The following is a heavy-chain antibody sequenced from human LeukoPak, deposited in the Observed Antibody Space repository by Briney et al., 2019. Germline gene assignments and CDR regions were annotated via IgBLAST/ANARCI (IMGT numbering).Heavy chain of an antibody. Sequence: GASVKVSCKASGYTFTGYYMHWVRQAPGQGLEWMGWVNPNSGGTNYAQKFQGRVTMTRDTSISTAYMELSRLRSDDTAVYYCARAEDCSGGSCYLAHFDYWGQGTLVTVSS. J-gene: IGHJ4*02. D-gene: IGHD2-15*01. CDR2: VNPNSGGT. CDR1: GYTFTGYY. CDR3: ARAEDCSGGSCYLAHFDY. V-gene: IGHV1-2*02.